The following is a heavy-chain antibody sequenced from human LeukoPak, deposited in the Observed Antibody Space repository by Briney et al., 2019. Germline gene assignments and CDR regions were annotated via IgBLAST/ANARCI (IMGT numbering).Heavy chain of an antibody. V-gene: IGHV3-23*01. Sequence: GGSLRLSCAASGFTFSSYAMNWVRQAPGKGLEWVSGIGYTGDSTFYADSVKGRFTVSRDSSKNTLFLRMNSLRAEDTALYYCAKSPTVDAAFDIWGQGTMVTVSS. CDR3: AKSPTVDAAFDI. J-gene: IGHJ3*02. CDR1: GFTFSSYA. D-gene: IGHD4-23*01. CDR2: IGYTGDST.